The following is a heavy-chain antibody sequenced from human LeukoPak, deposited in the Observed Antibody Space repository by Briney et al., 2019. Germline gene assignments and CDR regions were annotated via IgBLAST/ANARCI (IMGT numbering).Heavy chain of an antibody. CDR1: GLILSTYA. Sequence: QPGGSLRLSCAASGLILSTYAMSWVRQPPGKGLEWVSGTKSSGDTTNYADSVKGRFTISRGNSKNPLYLKMNSLRAEDTAVYYCAKFRGRSGPRGGFDPWGQGALVTVSS. CDR3: AKFRGRSGPRGGFDP. CDR2: TKSSGDTT. D-gene: IGHD2-15*01. J-gene: IGHJ5*02. V-gene: IGHV3-23*01.